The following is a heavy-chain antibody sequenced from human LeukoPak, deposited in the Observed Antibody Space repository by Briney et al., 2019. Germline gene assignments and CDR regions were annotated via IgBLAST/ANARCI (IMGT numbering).Heavy chain of an antibody. CDR2: IKQDGSEK. CDR1: GFTFSSYW. J-gene: IGHJ6*02. CDR3: ARDSAAAGTDYYYYGMDV. Sequence: PGGSLRLSCAASGFTFSSYWMSWVRQAPGKGLEWVANIKQDGSEKYYVDSVKGRFTISRDNAKNSLYLQMNSLRAEDTAVYYCARDSAAAGTDYYYYGMDVWGQGTTVTVPS. D-gene: IGHD6-13*01. V-gene: IGHV3-7*03.